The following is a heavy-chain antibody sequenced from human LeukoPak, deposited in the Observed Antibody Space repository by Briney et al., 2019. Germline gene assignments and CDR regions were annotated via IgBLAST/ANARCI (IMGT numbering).Heavy chain of an antibody. D-gene: IGHD3-10*01. CDR2: ITESGDNT. CDR3: AAKTRLSAATSYYYVDV. V-gene: IGHV3-23*01. J-gene: IGHJ6*03. CDR1: AFTFPTYG. Sequence: GGSLRLSCAASAFTFPTYGMIWVRQAPGKGLEWVSSITESGDNTYYADSVKGRFTISRDNSKNTLYLQMNSLRAEDTAVYYCAAKTRLSAATSYYYVDVWGKGTTATVSS.